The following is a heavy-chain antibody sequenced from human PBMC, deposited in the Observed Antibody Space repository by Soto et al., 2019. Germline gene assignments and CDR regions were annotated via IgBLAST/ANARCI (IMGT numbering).Heavy chain of an antibody. CDR3: AITGAGYYIV. CDR1: GFTVSSNY. CDR2: IFSAGNT. J-gene: IGHJ4*02. Sequence: GGSLRLSCAASGFTVSSNYLSWVRQAPGKGLEWVSVIFSAGNTHYADSVKGRFTISRDNSKNPVFLQMNSLRAEVTAVYYCAITGAGYYIVWGQGTPVTVSS. D-gene: IGHD3-3*01. V-gene: IGHV3-53*01.